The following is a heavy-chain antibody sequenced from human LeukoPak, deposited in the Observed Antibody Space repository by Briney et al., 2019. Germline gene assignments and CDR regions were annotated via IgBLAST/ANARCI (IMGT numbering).Heavy chain of an antibody. D-gene: IGHD2-2*01. V-gene: IGHV3-49*03. J-gene: IGHJ5*02. CDR2: IRSKAYGGTT. Sequence: GGSLRLSCTASGFTFGDYAMSWFRQAPGKGLEWVGFIRSKAYGGTTEYAASVKGRFTISRDDSKSIAYLQMNSLKTEDTAVYYCTRAYTQLGFDPWGQGTLVTVSS. CDR3: TRAYTQLGFDP. CDR1: GFTFGDYA.